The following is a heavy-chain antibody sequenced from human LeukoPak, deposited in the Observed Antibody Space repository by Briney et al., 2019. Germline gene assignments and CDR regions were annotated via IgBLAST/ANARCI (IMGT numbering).Heavy chain of an antibody. D-gene: IGHD2-21*01. J-gene: IGHJ6*03. CDR3: ARLNCGGDCLYYYYYMDV. CDR1: GFTVSSNY. V-gene: IGHV3-66*02. Sequence: LAGGSLRLSCAASGFTVSSNYMSWVRQAPGKGLEWVSVIYSGGSTYYADSVKGRFTISRDNSKNTLYLQMNSLRADDTAVYYCARLNCGGDCLYYYYYMDVWGKGTTVTVSS. CDR2: IYSGGST.